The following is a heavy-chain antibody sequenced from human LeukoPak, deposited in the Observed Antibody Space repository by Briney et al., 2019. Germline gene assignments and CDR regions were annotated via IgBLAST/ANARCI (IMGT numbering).Heavy chain of an antibody. CDR3: AKDTDYYGSGSYGGRGYYFDY. Sequence: GGSLRLSCAASGFTFSSYAMHWVRQAPGKGLEWVAVISYDGSNKYYADSVKGRFTISRDNSKNTLYLQMNSLRAEDTAVYYCAKDTDYYGSGSYGGRGYYFDYWGQGTLVTVSS. V-gene: IGHV3-30*04. CDR2: ISYDGSNK. CDR1: GFTFSSYA. D-gene: IGHD3-10*01. J-gene: IGHJ4*02.